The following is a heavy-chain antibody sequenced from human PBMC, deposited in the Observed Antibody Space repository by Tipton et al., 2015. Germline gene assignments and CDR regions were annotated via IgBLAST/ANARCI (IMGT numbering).Heavy chain of an antibody. Sequence: SLRLSCVASGFTFRTYAMHWVRQVPGKGLAWVAGISWNSGSIGYADSVKGRFTISRDNAKNSLYLQMNSLRAEDTALYYCAKDREAVAGNPDYWGQGTLVNVAS. D-gene: IGHD6-19*01. CDR1: GFTFRTYA. V-gene: IGHV3-9*01. CDR2: ISWNSGSI. J-gene: IGHJ4*02. CDR3: AKDREAVAGNPDY.